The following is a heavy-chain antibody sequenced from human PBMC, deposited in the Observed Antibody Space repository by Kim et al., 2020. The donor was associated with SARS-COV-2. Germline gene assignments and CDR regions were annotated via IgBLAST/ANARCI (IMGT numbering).Heavy chain of an antibody. Sequence: RFTISRDTAKNTLYLQMNGLRAEDTAVYYCARASHYDFWSGYYYGGDFDYWGQGTLVTVSS. D-gene: IGHD3-3*01. J-gene: IGHJ4*02. V-gene: IGHV3-74*01. CDR3: ARASHYDFWSGYYYGGDFDY.